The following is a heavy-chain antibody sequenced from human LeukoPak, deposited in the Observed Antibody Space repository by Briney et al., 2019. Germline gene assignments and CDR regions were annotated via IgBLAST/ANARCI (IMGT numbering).Heavy chain of an antibody. CDR3: AREGSSSWERYFDY. CDR1: GGSFSGYY. J-gene: IGHJ4*02. D-gene: IGHD6-13*01. Sequence: SETLSLTCAVYGGSFSGYYWSWIRQPPGKGLEWTGEINHSGSTNYNPSLKSRVTISVDTSKNQFSLKLSSVTAADTAVYYCAREGSSSWERYFDYWGQGTLVTVSS. V-gene: IGHV4-34*01. CDR2: INHSGST.